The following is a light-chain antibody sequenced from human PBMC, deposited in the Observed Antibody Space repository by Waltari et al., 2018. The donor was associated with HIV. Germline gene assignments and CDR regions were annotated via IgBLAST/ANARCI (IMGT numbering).Light chain of an antibody. CDR3: QTWDSGLNGVI. Sequence: SVLTQPPAMSAAPGHQVTLSCSGHTSNIGSNYVSCYRHSPRTAPILLIFENDQRPDGVSDRFSATKVGAAAALTITGLRSDDEGDYYCQTWDSGLNGVIFGGGTRLTVL. CDR2: END. J-gene: IGLJ2*01. CDR1: TSNIGSNY. V-gene: IGLV1-51*02.